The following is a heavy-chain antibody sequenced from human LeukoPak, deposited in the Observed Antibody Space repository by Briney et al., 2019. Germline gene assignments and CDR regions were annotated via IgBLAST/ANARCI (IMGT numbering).Heavy chain of an antibody. V-gene: IGHV1-18*01. CDR3: ARDGRGFGELSK. J-gene: IGHJ4*02. Sequence: ASVKVSCKASGYTFTSYGISWVRQAPGKGLEWMGWISAYNGNTNYAQNLQDRVTMTTDRSTSTAYMELRSLRSDDTAVYYCARDGRGFGELSKWGQGTLVTVSS. D-gene: IGHD3-10*01. CDR2: ISAYNGNT. CDR1: GYTFTSYG.